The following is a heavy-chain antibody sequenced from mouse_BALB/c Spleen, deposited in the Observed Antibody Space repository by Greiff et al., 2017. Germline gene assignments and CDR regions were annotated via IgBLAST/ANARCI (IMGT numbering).Heavy chain of an antibody. CDR2: ISSGGGST. CDR1: GFTFSSYD. J-gene: IGHJ2*01. V-gene: IGHV5-12-1*01. Sequence: DVMLVESGGGLVKPGGSLKLSCAASGFTFSSYDMSWVRQTPEKRLEWVAYISSGGGSTYYPDTVKGRFTISRDNAKNTLYLQMSSLKSEDTAMYYCARQGGSRGYFDYWGQGTTLTVSS. D-gene: IGHD1-1*01. CDR3: ARQGGSRGYFDY.